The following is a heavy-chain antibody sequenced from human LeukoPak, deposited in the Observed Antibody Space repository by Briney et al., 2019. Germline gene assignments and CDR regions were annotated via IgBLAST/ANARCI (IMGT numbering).Heavy chain of an antibody. CDR3: AGRGYAMAY. Sequence: PSQTLSLTCSVSGGSISGTDYYWSWIRQPPGKGLERIGYIHHSGTTSYNPSLKSRITISVDPSMNQFSLKLTSMTAADTAVYYCAGRGYAMAYWGQGTLVTVSS. CDR2: IHHSGTT. V-gene: IGHV4-30-4*01. CDR1: GGSISGTDYY. J-gene: IGHJ4*02. D-gene: IGHD5-12*01.